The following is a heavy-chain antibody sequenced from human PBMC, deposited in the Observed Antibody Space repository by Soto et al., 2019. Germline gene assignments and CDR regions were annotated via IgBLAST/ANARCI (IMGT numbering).Heavy chain of an antibody. CDR3: ARMDQLPNNDYYYFYLDV. CDR2: INHSGST. V-gene: IGHV4-34*01. Sequence: SETLSLTCAVYGGSFSGYYWSWIRQPPGKGLEWIGEINHSGSTNYNPSLKSRVTISVDTSKNQFSLKLSSVTAADTAIYFCARMDQLPNNDYYYFYLDVWGKGTTVTVSS. D-gene: IGHD2-2*01. CDR1: GGSFSGYY. J-gene: IGHJ6*03.